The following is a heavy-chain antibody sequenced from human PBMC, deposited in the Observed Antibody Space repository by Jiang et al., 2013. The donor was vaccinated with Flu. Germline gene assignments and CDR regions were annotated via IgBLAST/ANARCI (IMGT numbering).Heavy chain of an antibody. CDR3: ARESALGDIARYLDL. V-gene: IGHV3-33*01. J-gene: IGHJ2*01. CDR2: IWYDGSRE. Sequence: VQLVESGGDVVQPGRSLRLSCAASAFSFETYGMHWVRQAPGKGLEWVAVIWYDGSREYYADSVKGRFTISRDNSKNTLYLQMSSLRGDDTAVYYCARESALGDIARYLDLWGRGTLVTVSS. D-gene: IGHD2-15*01. CDR1: AFSFETYG.